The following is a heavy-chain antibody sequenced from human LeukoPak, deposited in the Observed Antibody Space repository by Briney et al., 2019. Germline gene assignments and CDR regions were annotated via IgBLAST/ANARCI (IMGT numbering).Heavy chain of an antibody. D-gene: IGHD3-10*01. CDR3: ARVFTMVRGVKCYYYMDV. CDR2: ISSSGSTI. CDR1: GFTFSDYY. Sequence: AGGSLRLSCAASGFTFSDYYMSWIRQAPGKGLEWVSYISSSGSTIYYADSVKGRFTISRDNAKNSLYLQMNSLRAEDTAVYYCARVFTMVRGVKCYYYMDVWGKGTTVTISS. J-gene: IGHJ6*03. V-gene: IGHV3-11*01.